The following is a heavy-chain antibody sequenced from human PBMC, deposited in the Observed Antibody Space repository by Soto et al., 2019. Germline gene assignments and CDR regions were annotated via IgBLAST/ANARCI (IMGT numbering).Heavy chain of an antibody. CDR3: ARQSSSDDYDFWSGYYTPFDY. V-gene: IGHV5-51*01. Sequence: GESLKISCKGSGYSFTSYWIGWVRQMPGKGLEWMGIIYPGDSDTRYSPSFQGQVTISADKSISTAYLQWSSLKASDTAMYYCARQSSSDDYDFWSGYYTPFDYWGQGTLVTVSS. D-gene: IGHD3-3*01. CDR1: GYSFTSYW. J-gene: IGHJ4*02. CDR2: IYPGDSDT.